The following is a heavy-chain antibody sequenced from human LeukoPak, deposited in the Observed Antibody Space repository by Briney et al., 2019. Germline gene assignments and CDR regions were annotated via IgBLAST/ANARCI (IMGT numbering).Heavy chain of an antibody. Sequence: GGSLRLSCAASGFTFSSYGMSWVRQAPGKGLEWVSAISGSGGSTYYADSVKGRFTISRDNYKNTLYLQMNSLRAEDTAVYYCAKDRPGSWYYFDYWGQGTLVTVSS. CDR2: ISGSGGST. CDR3: AKDRPGSWYYFDY. V-gene: IGHV3-23*01. D-gene: IGHD6-13*01. J-gene: IGHJ4*02. CDR1: GFTFSSYG.